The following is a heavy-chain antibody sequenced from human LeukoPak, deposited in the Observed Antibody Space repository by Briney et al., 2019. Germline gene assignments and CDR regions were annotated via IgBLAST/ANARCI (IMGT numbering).Heavy chain of an antibody. J-gene: IGHJ3*02. CDR3: ARGEWELNRAFDI. D-gene: IGHD1-26*01. V-gene: IGHV3-30-3*01. CDR1: GFTFSSYA. Sequence: GGSLRLSFAASGFTFSSYAMHWVRQAPGKGLEWVAVISYDGSNKYYADSVKGRFTISRDNSKNTLYLQMNSLRAEDTAVYYCARGEWELNRAFDIWGQGTMVTVSS. CDR2: ISYDGSNK.